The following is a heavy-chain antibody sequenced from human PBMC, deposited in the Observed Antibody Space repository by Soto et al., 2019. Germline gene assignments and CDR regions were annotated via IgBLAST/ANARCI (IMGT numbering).Heavy chain of an antibody. V-gene: IGHV4-59*01. CDR3: ARSIDSSGYYFSNC. Sequence: SETLSLTCTVSGGSISSYYWSWIRQSPGKVLEWIGYIHYSGSTNYNPSLKSRVTISVDTSRNQFSLKLSSVTAADTAVYYCARSIDSSGYYFSNCWGQGTLVTVSS. CDR2: IHYSGST. D-gene: IGHD3-22*01. J-gene: IGHJ4*02. CDR1: GGSISSYY.